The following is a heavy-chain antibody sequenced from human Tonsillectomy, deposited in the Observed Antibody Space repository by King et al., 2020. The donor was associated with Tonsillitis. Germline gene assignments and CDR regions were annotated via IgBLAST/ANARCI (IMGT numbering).Heavy chain of an antibody. CDR3: ASIVVQGSITVATNWFDP. D-gene: IGHD1-7*01. CDR1: GGSISSNSYY. J-gene: IGHJ5*02. CDR2: IYYSGST. Sequence: QLQESGPGLVKPSETLSLTCSASGGSISSNSYYWGWIRQPPGKGLEWIGSIYYSGSTYYNPSLKSRVTISVDTSKNQFSLKLSSVTAADTAVYFCASIVVQGSITVATNWFDPWGQGTLVTVSS. V-gene: IGHV4-39*01.